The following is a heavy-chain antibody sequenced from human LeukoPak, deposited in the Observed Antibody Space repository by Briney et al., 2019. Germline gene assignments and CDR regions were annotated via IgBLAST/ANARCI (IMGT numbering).Heavy chain of an antibody. D-gene: IGHD4-17*01. CDR1: GYTFTGYY. J-gene: IGHJ4*02. CDR2: ISAYKGNT. CDR3: ARDLGTTVTTYY. V-gene: IGHV1-18*04. Sequence: ASVKVSCKASGYTFTGYYMHWVLQAPGQGLEWMGWISAYKGNTNYAQKLQGRVTMTTDTSTSTAYMELRSLRSDDTAVYYCARDLGTTVTTYYWGQGTLVTVSS.